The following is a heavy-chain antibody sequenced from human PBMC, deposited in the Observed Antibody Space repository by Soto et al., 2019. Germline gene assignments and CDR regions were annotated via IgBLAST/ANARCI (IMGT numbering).Heavy chain of an antibody. D-gene: IGHD2-2*01. Sequence: ASVKVSCKASGYTFTDYYLYWVRQAPGQGLEWMGWINPNSGATNYAQKFQGWVTMTRDTSISTAYMEVRRLKSDDTAVYYCARALWGPAGHINWFDPWGQGTLVTVSS. CDR3: ARALWGPAGHINWFDP. V-gene: IGHV1-2*04. CDR1: GYTFTDYY. CDR2: INPNSGAT. J-gene: IGHJ5*02.